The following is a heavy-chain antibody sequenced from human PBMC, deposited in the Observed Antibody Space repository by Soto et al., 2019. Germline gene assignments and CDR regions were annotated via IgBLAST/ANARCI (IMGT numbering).Heavy chain of an antibody. CDR3: ARDSGPAMEKYYYYGMDV. J-gene: IGHJ6*02. V-gene: IGHV1-2*04. CDR2: INPNSGGT. Sequence: GASVKVSCKASGYTFTGYYMHRVRQAPGQGLEWMGWINPNSGGTNYAQKFQGWVTMTRDTSISTAYMELSRLRSDDTAVYYCARDSGPAMEKYYYYGMDVWGQGTTVTVSS. D-gene: IGHD5-18*01. CDR1: GYTFTGYY.